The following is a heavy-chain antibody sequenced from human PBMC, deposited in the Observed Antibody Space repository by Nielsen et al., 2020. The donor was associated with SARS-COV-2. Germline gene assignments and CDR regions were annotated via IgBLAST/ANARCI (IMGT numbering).Heavy chain of an antibody. CDR3: AREPPSYDFWSGYYDY. J-gene: IGHJ4*02. CDR2: IYYSGST. Sequence: SETLSLTCTVSGGSISSYYWSWIRQPPGKGLGWIGYIYYSGSTNYNPSLKSRVTISVDTSKNQFSLKLSSVTAADTAVYYCAREPPSYDFWSGYYDYWGQGTLVTVSS. CDR1: GGSISSYY. D-gene: IGHD3-3*01. V-gene: IGHV4-59*01.